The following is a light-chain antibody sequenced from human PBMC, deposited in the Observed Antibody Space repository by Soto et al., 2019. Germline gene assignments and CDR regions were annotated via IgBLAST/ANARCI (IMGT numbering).Light chain of an antibody. CDR2: DNS. CDR1: RSNIGAGYD. CDR3: HSYDVSLRGPA. J-gene: IGLJ2*01. V-gene: IGLV1-40*01. Sequence: QSVLTQPPSLSGAPGQRVTISCTGSRSNIGAGYDVNWYQHLPGTAPKVLIFDNSNRPSGVPDRFSGSKSGTSASLAITGLQAEDEAVYYCHSYDVSLRGPAFGGGTKVTVL.